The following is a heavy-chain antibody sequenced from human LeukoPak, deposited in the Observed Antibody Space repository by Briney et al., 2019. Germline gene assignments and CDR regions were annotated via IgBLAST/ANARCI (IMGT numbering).Heavy chain of an antibody. CDR3: TTAALYSGSYDGEMGFDY. J-gene: IGHJ4*02. CDR2: IKSKTDGRTT. Sequence: GGSLRLSCAASGFTFSNAWMSWVRQAPGKGLEGVGRIKSKTDGRTTDYAAPVKGRFTISRDDSKNTLYLQMNSLKTEDTAVYYCTTAALYSGSYDGEMGFDYWGQGTLVTVSS. D-gene: IGHD1-26*01. CDR1: GFTFSNAW. V-gene: IGHV3-15*01.